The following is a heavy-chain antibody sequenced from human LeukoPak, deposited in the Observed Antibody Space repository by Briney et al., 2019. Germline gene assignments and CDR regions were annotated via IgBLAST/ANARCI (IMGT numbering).Heavy chain of an antibody. D-gene: IGHD4-17*01. J-gene: IGHJ1*01. Sequence: PSDTLALTCAVYGGSFSGYYWSWIRQPPGKGLEWIGEINHSGSSNYNPSLKTRVTISVDTSKNQFSLKLSSVTAADTAVYYCARGEDGDYYFQHWGQGTLVTVSS. CDR1: GGSFSGYY. V-gene: IGHV4-34*01. CDR2: INHSGSS. CDR3: ARGEDGDYYFQH.